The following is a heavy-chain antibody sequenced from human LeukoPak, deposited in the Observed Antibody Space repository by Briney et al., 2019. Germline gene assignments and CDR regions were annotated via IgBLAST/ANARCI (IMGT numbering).Heavy chain of an antibody. CDR2: IIPILGIA. Sequence: ASVKVSCKASGGTFSSYAISWVRQAPGQGLEWMGRIIPILGIANYAQKFQGRVTITADKSTSTAHMELSSLRSEDTAVYYCARDHGDYCSSTSCYDNWFDPWGQGTLVTVSS. CDR3: ARDHGDYCSSTSCYDNWFDP. J-gene: IGHJ5*02. D-gene: IGHD2-2*01. V-gene: IGHV1-69*04. CDR1: GGTFSSYA.